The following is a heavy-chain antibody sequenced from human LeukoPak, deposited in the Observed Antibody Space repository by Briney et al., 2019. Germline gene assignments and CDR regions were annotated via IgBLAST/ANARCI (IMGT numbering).Heavy chain of an antibody. V-gene: IGHV1-2*06. CDR3: ARDHHISAAGFAAFDI. CDR1: GYTFTGYY. J-gene: IGHJ3*02. Sequence: VASVKVSCKASGYTFTGYYMHWVRQAPGQGLEWMGRINPNSGGTNYAQKFQGRVTMTRDTSISTAYMELSRLRSDDTAVYYCARDHHISAAGFAAFDIWGQGTMVTVSS. CDR2: INPNSGGT. D-gene: IGHD6-13*01.